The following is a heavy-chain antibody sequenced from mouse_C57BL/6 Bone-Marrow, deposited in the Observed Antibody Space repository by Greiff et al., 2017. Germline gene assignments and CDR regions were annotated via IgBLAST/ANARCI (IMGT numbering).Heavy chain of an antibody. CDR2: IDPENGDT. CDR1: GFNFKDDY. Sequence: VQLQQSGAELVRPGASVKLSCTASGFNFKDDYMHWVKQRPEQGLEWIGWIDPENGDTEYASKFQGKATITADTSSNTAYLQLSSLTSEDTAVYYCTTGPYFDYWGQGTTLTVSS. CDR3: TTGPYFDY. J-gene: IGHJ2*01. D-gene: IGHD3-1*01. V-gene: IGHV14-4*01.